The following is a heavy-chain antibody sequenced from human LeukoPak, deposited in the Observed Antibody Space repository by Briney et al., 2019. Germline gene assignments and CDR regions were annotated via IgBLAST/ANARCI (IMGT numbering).Heavy chain of an antibody. V-gene: IGHV3-66*01. CDR3: VRGKPATAIRPYFDY. CDR1: GFTVSSNY. D-gene: IGHD2-2*02. Sequence: GGSLRLSCAASGFTVSSNYMNWVRQAPGKGLEWGSVIYSDGTTFYSDSVKGRFTISRGNSENTLYLQMNSLRAEDTAVYYCVRGKPATAIRPYFDYWGQGTLVTVSS. CDR2: IYSDGTT. J-gene: IGHJ4*02.